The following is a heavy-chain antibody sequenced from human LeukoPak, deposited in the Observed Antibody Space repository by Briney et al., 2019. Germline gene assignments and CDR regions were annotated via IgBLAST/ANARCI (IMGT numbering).Heavy chain of an antibody. CDR2: ISYDGSNK. Sequence: GGSLRLSCAASGFTFSSYAMSWVRQAPGKGLEWVAVISYDGSNKYYADSVKGRFTISRDNANNLLYLQMNSLRAEDTAVYYCASGTIVGARGADNWGQGTLVTVSS. CDR1: GFTFSSYA. CDR3: ASGTIVGARGADN. J-gene: IGHJ4*02. D-gene: IGHD1-26*01. V-gene: IGHV3-30*04.